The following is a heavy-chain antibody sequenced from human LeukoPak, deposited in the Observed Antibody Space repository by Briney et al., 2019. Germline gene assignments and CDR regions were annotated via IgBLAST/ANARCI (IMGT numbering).Heavy chain of an antibody. CDR2: INPNSGGT. CDR3: ARDPYLTDYYHSSGYDY. CDR1: GYTFTGYY. J-gene: IGHJ4*02. D-gene: IGHD3-22*01. Sequence: ASVKVSCKASGYTFTGYYMHWVRQAPGQGLEWMGWINPNSGGTNYAQKFQGRVTMTRDTSISTAYMELSRLRSDDTAVYYCARDPYLTDYYHSSGYDYWGQGTLVTVSS. V-gene: IGHV1-2*02.